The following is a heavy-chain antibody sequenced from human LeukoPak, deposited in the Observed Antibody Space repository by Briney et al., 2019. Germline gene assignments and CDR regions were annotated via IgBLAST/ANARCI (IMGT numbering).Heavy chain of an antibody. CDR1: GVSLSSYG. Sequence: GGSLRLSCLVSGVSLSSYGMHWVRQAPGKGLEWLAWLPYDGSYNLTAASLKGRFAISKDISTNTLYLDMDSLTAEDTAVYYCAAAGLGVAHWIDSWGQGTLVTVSS. V-gene: IGHV3-30*02. CDR3: AAAGLGVAHWIDS. D-gene: IGHD2-15*01. J-gene: IGHJ5*01. CDR2: LPYDGSYN.